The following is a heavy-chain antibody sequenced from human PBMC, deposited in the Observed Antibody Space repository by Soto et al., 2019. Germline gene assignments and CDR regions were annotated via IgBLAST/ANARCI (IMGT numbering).Heavy chain of an antibody. Sequence: GGSLRLSCAASGFTFSSYGMHWVRQAPGKGLEWVAVISYDGSNKYYADSVKGRFTISRDNSKNTLYLQMNSLRAEDTAVYYCAKDRVRNYYGSGSYSGMDVWGQGTTVTVSS. CDR1: GFTFSSYG. V-gene: IGHV3-30*18. D-gene: IGHD3-10*01. CDR2: ISYDGSNK. J-gene: IGHJ6*02. CDR3: AKDRVRNYYGSGSYSGMDV.